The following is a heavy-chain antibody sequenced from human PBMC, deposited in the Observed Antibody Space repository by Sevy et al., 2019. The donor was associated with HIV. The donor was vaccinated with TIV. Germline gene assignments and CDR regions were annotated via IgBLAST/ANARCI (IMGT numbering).Heavy chain of an antibody. CDR1: GGSISSGGYF. V-gene: IGHV4-31*03. CDR2: ISYSGSEGT. Sequence: SETLSLTCSVSGGSISSGGYFWNWIRQHPGKGLEWIGYISYSGSEGTYYNPSLKSRVSISVDTAKNEFSLSVNSVTAADTAVYYCARRPATVPAEVGFDAWGQGTMVTVSS. D-gene: IGHD2-2*01. CDR3: ARRPATVPAEVGFDA. J-gene: IGHJ3*01.